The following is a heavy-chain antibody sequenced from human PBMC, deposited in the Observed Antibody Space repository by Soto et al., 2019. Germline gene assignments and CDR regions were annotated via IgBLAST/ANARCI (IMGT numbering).Heavy chain of an antibody. CDR2: ISAGGVDT. V-gene: IGHV3-23*01. Sequence: EVYLLESGGGLARPGGSLRLSCIASGFTFSDYAMTWVRQVSGNGLDWVSSISAGGVDTQGPEKGRFTISRDNSKNILFLQMNSLRADDTGLYYCASANYNSNWGLNYFDIWGQGAVVTVSS. CDR1: GFTFSDYA. CDR3: ASANYNSNWGLNYFDI. J-gene: IGHJ4*02. D-gene: IGHD3-9*01.